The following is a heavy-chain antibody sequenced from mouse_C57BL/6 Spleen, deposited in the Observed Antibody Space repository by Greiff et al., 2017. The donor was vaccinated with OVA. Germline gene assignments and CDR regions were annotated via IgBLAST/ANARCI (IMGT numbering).Heavy chain of an antibody. V-gene: IGHV1-58*01. CDR3: ARGDGSFAY. CDR2: IYLGNGYT. D-gene: IGHD2-3*01. CDR1: GYTFTSYG. J-gene: IGHJ3*01. Sequence: VQLQQSGAELVRPGSSVKMSCKTSGYTFTSYGINWVKQRPGQGLEWIGYIYLGNGYTEYNEKFKGKATLASDTTSSTAHMQLSSLTSEDSAIYFCARGDGSFAYWGQGTLVTVSA.